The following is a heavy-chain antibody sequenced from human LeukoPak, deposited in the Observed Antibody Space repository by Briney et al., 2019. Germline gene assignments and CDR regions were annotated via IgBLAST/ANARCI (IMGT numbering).Heavy chain of an antibody. CDR3: ARDADYGY. Sequence: GGSLRLSCAASGFTFSSNYMSWVRQAPGKGMEGVSVIYSGARTYYSDSVTGRFTISRDNSKNTLYLQMNSLRAEDTAVYYCARDADYGYWGQGTLVTVSS. D-gene: IGHD3-16*01. CDR2: IYSGART. V-gene: IGHV3-53*01. CDR1: GFTFSSNY. J-gene: IGHJ4*02.